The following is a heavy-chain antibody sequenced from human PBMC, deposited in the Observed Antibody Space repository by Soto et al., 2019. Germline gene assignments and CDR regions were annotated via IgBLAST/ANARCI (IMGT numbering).Heavy chain of an antibody. CDR2: IYYDGST. J-gene: IGHJ4*02. CDR3: AKVVVAATRHTDFDS. V-gene: IGHV4-39*02. Sequence: SETLSLTCTVSGGSINSNNYYWAWIRQPPGKGLAWIASIYYDGSTYYNPSLKSRVSISVDTSKNHFSLKLSSATAADTAVCYCAKVVVAATRHTDFDSWGQGTLVTVSS. D-gene: IGHD2-15*01. CDR1: GGSINSNNYY.